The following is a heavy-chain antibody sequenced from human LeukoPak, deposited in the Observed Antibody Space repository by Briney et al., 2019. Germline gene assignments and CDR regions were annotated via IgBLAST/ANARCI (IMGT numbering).Heavy chain of an antibody. Sequence: SETLSLTCTVSRGSISIRNYYWSWIRQPPGNGLGWMGFIHYSGDTYYEPSLKSRLTISLDTSKNLFSLNVNSVTAADTAVYFCASNYWSYYYNAMDVWGQGTTVTVSS. J-gene: IGHJ6*02. CDR1: RGSISIRNYY. D-gene: IGHD2-8*02. CDR2: IHYSGDT. CDR3: ASNYWSYYYNAMDV. V-gene: IGHV4-30-4*01.